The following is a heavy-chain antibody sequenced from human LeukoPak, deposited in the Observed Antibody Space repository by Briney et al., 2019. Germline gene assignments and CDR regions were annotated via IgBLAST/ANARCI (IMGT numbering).Heavy chain of an antibody. V-gene: IGHV4-59*08. CDR3: ARLLWFGELSGFDP. Sequence: PSETLSLTCTVSGGSISSYYWSWIRQPPGKGLEWIGYIYYSGSTNYSPSLKSRVTIPVDTSKNQFSLKLSSVTAADTAVYYCARLLWFGELSGFDPWGQGTLVTVSS. J-gene: IGHJ5*02. D-gene: IGHD3-10*01. CDR2: IYYSGST. CDR1: GGSISSYY.